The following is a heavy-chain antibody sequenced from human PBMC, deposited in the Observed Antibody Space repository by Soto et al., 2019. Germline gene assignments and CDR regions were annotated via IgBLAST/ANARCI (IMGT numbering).Heavy chain of an antibody. J-gene: IGHJ6*02. CDR1: GFTFSSYS. CDR3: ARDRLNEQWLVRIYYYYGMDV. Sequence: PWGSLRLSCAASGFTFSSYSMNWVRQAPGKGLEWVSSISSSSSYIYYADSVRGRFTISRDNAKNSLYLQMNSLRAEDTAVYYCARDRLNEQWLVRIYYYYGMDVWGQGTTVNVSS. V-gene: IGHV3-21*01. CDR2: ISSSSSYI. D-gene: IGHD6-19*01.